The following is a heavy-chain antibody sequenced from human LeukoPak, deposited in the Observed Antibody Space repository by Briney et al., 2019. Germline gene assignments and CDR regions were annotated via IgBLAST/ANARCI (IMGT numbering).Heavy chain of an antibody. CDR3: AKRRTTVITMDYFDY. J-gene: IGHJ4*02. D-gene: IGHD4-17*01. Sequence: GVSLRLSCAASGFTFSRYAMSWVRQAPGKGLEWVSGISGGAGTPYYADSVKGRFTISRDNSKSTLYLQMTSLRAEDTAVYYCAKRRTTVITMDYFDYWGQGTLVTVSS. V-gene: IGHV3-23*01. CDR2: ISGGAGTP. CDR1: GFTFSRYA.